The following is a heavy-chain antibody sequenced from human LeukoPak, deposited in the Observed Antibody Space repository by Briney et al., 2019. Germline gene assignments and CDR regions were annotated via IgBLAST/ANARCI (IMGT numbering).Heavy chain of an antibody. CDR3: ARDGRFENAFDI. D-gene: IGHD1-26*01. V-gene: IGHV3-23*01. J-gene: IGHJ3*02. CDR1: GFTFSSYA. CDR2: MSGSGANT. Sequence: GGSLRLSCAASGFTFSSYAISWVRQAPGKGLEWVSAMSGSGANTHYADSVKGRFTIFRDSSKNTLYLQMNSPRAEDTALYYCARDGRFENAFDIWGQGTMVTVSS.